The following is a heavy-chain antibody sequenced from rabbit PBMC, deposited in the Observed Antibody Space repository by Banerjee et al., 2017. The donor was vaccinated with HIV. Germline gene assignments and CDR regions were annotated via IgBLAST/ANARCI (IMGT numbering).Heavy chain of an antibody. CDR3: ARDLGVVAGVDYYGMDL. CDR2: IYNGDGSI. V-gene: IGHV1S47*01. Sequence: QEQLVESGGGLVQPEGSLTLTCKASGFDFSSNAMCWVRQAPGKGPEWIACIYNGDGSIYYASWVNGRFTISRSTSLNTVTLQMTSLTAADTATYFCARDLGVVAGVDYYGMDLWGPGTLVTVS. J-gene: IGHJ6*01. CDR1: GFDFSSNA. D-gene: IGHD4-1*01.